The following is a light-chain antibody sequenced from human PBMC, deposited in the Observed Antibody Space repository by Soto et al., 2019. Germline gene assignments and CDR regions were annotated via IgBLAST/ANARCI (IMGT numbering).Light chain of an antibody. CDR1: SSDVGGYNY. V-gene: IGLV2-14*03. J-gene: IGLJ1*01. Sequence: QSALTQPASVSGSPGQWITISCTGTSSDVGGYNYVSWYQQHPRKAPKLMIYGVSDLPSGVSNRFSASKSDNAGSLTISGLQAADEAHYYCSSYTSSGTFVVGSGTKLTVL. CDR2: GVS. CDR3: SSYTSSGTFV.